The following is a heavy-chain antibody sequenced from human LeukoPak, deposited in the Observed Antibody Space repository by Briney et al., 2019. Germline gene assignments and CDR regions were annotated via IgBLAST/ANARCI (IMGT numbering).Heavy chain of an antibody. CDR1: GYTFTSYD. V-gene: IGHV1-8*01. CDR2: MNPNSGNT. D-gene: IGHD6-13*01. Sequence: GASVKVSCKASGYTFTSYDINWVRQATGQGPGWMGWMNPNSGNTGYAQKFQGRVTMTRNTSISTAYMELSSLRSEDTAVYYCARKRVIAAAGTGPGWWFDPWGQGTLVTVSS. CDR3: ARKRVIAAAGTGPGWWFDP. J-gene: IGHJ5*02.